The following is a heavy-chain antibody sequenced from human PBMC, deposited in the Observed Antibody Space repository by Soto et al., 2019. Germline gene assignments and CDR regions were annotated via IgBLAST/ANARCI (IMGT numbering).Heavy chain of an antibody. V-gene: IGHV5-10-1*01. J-gene: IGHJ3*02. CDR1: GYSFTSYW. CDR3: ARFPITMIVVRDAFDI. Sequence: GESLKISCKGSGYSFTSYWISWVRQMPGKGLEWMGRIDPSDSYTNYSPSFQGHVTISADKSISTAYLQWSSLKASDTAMYYCARFPITMIVVRDAFDIWGQGTMVTVSS. CDR2: IDPSDSYT. D-gene: IGHD3-22*01.